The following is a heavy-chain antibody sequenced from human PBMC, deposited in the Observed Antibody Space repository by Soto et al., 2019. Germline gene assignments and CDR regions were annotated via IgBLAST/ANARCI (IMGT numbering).Heavy chain of an antibody. CDR2: ISGSGGST. V-gene: IGHV3-23*01. J-gene: IGHJ4*02. CDR1: GFTFSSYA. D-gene: IGHD6-19*01. CDR3: AKPVIRWLAALDY. Sequence: EVQLLESGGGLVQPGGSLRLSCAASGFTFSSYAMSWVREAPGKGLEWVSAISGSGGSTYYADSVKGRFTISRDNTKNTLYLQMNSLRAEDTAVYYCAKPVIRWLAALDYWGQGTLVTVSS.